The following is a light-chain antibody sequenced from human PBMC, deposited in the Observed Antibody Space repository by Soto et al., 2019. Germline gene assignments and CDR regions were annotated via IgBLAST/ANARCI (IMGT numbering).Light chain of an antibody. J-gene: IGLJ1*01. CDR3: AAWDDSLNGLYV. CDR2: SNN. Sequence: QSVLTRPPSASGTPGQRVTISCSGSSSNIRSNTVNWYQQLPGTAPKLLIYSNNQRPSGVPDRFSGSKSGTSASLAISGLQSEDEADYYCAAWDDSLNGLYVFGTGTKVTVL. V-gene: IGLV1-44*01. CDR1: SSNIRSNT.